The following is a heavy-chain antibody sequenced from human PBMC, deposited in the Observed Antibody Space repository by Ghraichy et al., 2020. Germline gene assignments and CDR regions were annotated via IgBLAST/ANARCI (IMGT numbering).Heavy chain of an antibody. CDR1: GDSVSSSSAA. Sequence: SCAISGDSVSSSSAAWTWIRQSPSGGLEWLGRTYYRSRWYNDYAVSVESRIAIDADTSKNQFSLQLNSVTPEDTAVYYCTRDRKSVTGFYYYGMGVWGQGSTVTVSS. CDR3: TRDRKSVTGFYYYGMGV. V-gene: IGHV6-1*01. D-gene: IGHD6-19*01. J-gene: IGHJ6*02. CDR2: TYYRSRWYN.